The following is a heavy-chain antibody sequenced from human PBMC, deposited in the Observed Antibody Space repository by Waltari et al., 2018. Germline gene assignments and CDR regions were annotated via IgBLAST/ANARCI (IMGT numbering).Heavy chain of an antibody. D-gene: IGHD6-19*01. CDR3: AKDPHSSGWYYFDY. Sequence: QVQLVESGGGVVQPGRSLRLSCAASGFTFSSYCMHWVRQAPGKGLELVAFIWYDGSNKYYADSVKGRFTISRDNSKNTLYLQMNSLRAEDTAVYYCAKDPHSSGWYYFDYWGQGTLVTVSS. J-gene: IGHJ4*02. CDR1: GFTFSSYC. V-gene: IGHV3-30*02. CDR2: IWYDGSNK.